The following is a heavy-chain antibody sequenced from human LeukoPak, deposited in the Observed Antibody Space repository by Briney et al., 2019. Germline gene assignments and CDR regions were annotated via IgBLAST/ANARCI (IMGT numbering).Heavy chain of an antibody. CDR1: GFTFSSYA. Sequence: GGSLRLSCAASGFTFSSYAMNWVRRAPGKGLGWVSAISGSGGSTYYADSVKGRFTISRDNSKNTLYLQMNSLRAEDTAVYYCAKDQRGYYDSTDYWGQGILVTVSS. V-gene: IGHV3-23*01. J-gene: IGHJ4*02. CDR3: AKDQRGYYDSTDY. CDR2: ISGSGGST. D-gene: IGHD3-22*01.